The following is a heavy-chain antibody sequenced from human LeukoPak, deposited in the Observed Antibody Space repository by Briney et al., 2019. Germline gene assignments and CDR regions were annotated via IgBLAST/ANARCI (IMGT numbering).Heavy chain of an antibody. Sequence: SETLSLTCTVSGGSISSGGYYWSWIRQHPGKGLEWIGYIYYSGSTYYNPSLKSRVTISVDTSKNQFSLELSSVTAADTAVYYCARDLGVRGVGNAIYYYGMDVWGQGTTVTVSS. V-gene: IGHV4-31*03. CDR2: IYYSGST. D-gene: IGHD3-10*01. CDR3: ARDLGVRGVGNAIYYYGMDV. J-gene: IGHJ6*02. CDR1: GGSISSGGYY.